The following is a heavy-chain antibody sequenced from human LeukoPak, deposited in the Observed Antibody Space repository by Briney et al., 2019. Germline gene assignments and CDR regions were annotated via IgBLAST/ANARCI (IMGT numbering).Heavy chain of an antibody. J-gene: IGHJ5*02. CDR3: ARARMVRGVIIPSGWFDP. CDR2: MNPNSGNT. V-gene: IGHV1-8*01. Sequence: ASVKVSCKASGYTFTSYDINWARQATGQGLEWMGWMNPNSGNTGYAQKFQGRVTMTRNTSISTAYMELSSLRSEDTAVYYCARARMVRGVIIPSGWFDPWGQGTLVTVSS. D-gene: IGHD3-10*01. CDR1: GYTFTSYD.